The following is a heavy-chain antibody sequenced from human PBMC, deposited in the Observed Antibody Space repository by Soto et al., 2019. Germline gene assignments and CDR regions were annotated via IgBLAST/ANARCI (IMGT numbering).Heavy chain of an antibody. CDR1: GFTFSNAW. CDR3: TFLDITIFGVGEYGMDV. J-gene: IGHJ6*02. CDR2: IKSKTDGGTT. V-gene: IGHV3-15*07. D-gene: IGHD3-3*01. Sequence: GGSLRLSCAASGFTFSNAWMNWVRQAPGKGLEWVGRIKSKTDGGTTDYAAPVKGRFTISRDDSKNTLYLQMNSLKTEDTAVYYCTFLDITIFGVGEYGMDVWGQGTTVTVSS.